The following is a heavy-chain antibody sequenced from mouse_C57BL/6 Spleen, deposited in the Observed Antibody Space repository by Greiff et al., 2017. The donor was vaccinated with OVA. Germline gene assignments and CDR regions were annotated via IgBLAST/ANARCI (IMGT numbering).Heavy chain of an antibody. J-gene: IGHJ4*01. V-gene: IGHV1-76*01. Sequence: QVQLQQPGAELVRPGASVKLSCKASGYTFTDYYINWVKQRPGQGLEWIARIYPGSGNTYYNEKFKGKATLTAEKSSSTAYMQLSSLTSEDSAVYFCAREMYDYDYAMDYWGQGTSVTVSS. CDR2: IYPGSGNT. CDR1: GYTFTDYY. D-gene: IGHD2-4*01. CDR3: AREMYDYDYAMDY.